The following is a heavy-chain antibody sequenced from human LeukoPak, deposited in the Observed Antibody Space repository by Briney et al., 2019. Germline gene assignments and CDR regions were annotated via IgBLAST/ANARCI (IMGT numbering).Heavy chain of an antibody. J-gene: IGHJ5*02. Sequence: SVKVSCKTSGGTFLSHTFSWLRQTPGKGLEWMGKITPVIETANYAQTFQGRVSIYADKSTTTVYMDLSGLRPDDTAVYYCARVNLRGSNYNWFDPWGQGTRVTVSS. CDR1: GGTFLSHT. CDR2: ITPVIETA. V-gene: IGHV1-69*08. CDR3: ARVNLRGSNYNWFDP. D-gene: IGHD3-10*01.